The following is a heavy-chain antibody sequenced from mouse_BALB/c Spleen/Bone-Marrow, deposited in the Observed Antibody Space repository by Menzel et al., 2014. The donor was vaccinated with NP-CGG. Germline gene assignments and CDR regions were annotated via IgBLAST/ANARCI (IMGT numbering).Heavy chain of an antibody. Sequence: EVQLQQSGAELVKPGASVKLSCTASGFNIKDTYMHWVKQRPEQGLEWIGRIDPANGNTKYDPKFQGKATITADTSSNTAYLQLSSLTSGDTAVYYCARLYGNYLFYAMDYWGQGTSVTVSS. CDR2: IDPANGNT. CDR3: ARLYGNYLFYAMDY. V-gene: IGHV14-3*02. J-gene: IGHJ4*01. D-gene: IGHD2-1*01. CDR1: GFNIKDTY.